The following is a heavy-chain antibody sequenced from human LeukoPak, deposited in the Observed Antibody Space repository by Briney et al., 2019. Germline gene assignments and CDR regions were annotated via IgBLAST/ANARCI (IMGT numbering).Heavy chain of an antibody. V-gene: IGHV4-34*01. CDR1: GGSFSGYY. CDR2: IYYSGST. D-gene: IGHD3-22*01. CDR3: ARGDDSSGYYRDY. Sequence: SETLSLTCAVYGGSFSGYYWSWIRQPPGKGLEWIGSIYYSGSTYYNPSLKSRVTISVDTSKNQFSLKLSSVTAADTAVYYCARGDDSSGYYRDYWGQGTLVTVSS. J-gene: IGHJ4*02.